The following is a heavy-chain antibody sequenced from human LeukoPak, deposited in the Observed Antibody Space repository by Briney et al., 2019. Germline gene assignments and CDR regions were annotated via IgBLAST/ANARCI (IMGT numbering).Heavy chain of an antibody. CDR3: ARAYGSGNYFDD. V-gene: IGHV3-30*02. CDR2: IRSDGSNK. Sequence: GGSLRLSCGASGFTFSSYGMHWVRQAPGKGLEWVAFIRSDGSNKYYPDSVKGRFTISRDNSKNTLYLQMNSLRAEDMAVYYCARAYGSGNYFDDWGQGTLVTVSS. J-gene: IGHJ4*02. D-gene: IGHD3-10*01. CDR1: GFTFSSYG.